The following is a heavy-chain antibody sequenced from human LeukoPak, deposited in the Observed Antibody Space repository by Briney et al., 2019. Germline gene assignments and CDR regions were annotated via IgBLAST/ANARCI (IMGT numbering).Heavy chain of an antibody. V-gene: IGHV4-39*07. J-gene: IGHJ4*02. CDR1: GGSISSSSYY. D-gene: IGHD3-22*01. CDR3: ARDIYYYDSSGSQTLDY. CDR2: IHTSGAT. Sequence: SETLSLTCTVSGGSISSSSYYWGWIRQPPGKGLEWIGRIHTSGATNYNPSLKSRVTMSVDTSKNQFSLNLSSVTAADTALYYCARDIYYYDSSGSQTLDYWGQGPLVTVSS.